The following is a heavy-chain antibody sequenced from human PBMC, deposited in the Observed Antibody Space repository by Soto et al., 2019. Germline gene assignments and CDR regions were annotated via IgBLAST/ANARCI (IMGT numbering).Heavy chain of an antibody. J-gene: IGHJ4*02. CDR3: ARGPNYDFLTGYQYFFDF. D-gene: IGHD3-9*01. CDR2: IYYSGST. Sequence: TLSLTCTVSGGSITSGGYHWGWIRQHPGKGLEWIGYIYYSGSTYYNPSLKSRITMSADTSKNQFSLNLSSVTAADTAVYYCARGPNYDFLTGYQYFFDFWGQGALVTVSS. CDR1: GGSITSGGYH. V-gene: IGHV4-31*03.